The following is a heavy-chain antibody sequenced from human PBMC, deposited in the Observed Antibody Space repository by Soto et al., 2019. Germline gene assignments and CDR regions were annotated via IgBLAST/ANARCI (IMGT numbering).Heavy chain of an antibody. J-gene: IGHJ4*02. D-gene: IGHD2-8*01. V-gene: IGHV3-23*01. Sequence: TGGSLRLSWAASGFTFSSYAMSWVRQAPGKGLEWVSAISGSGGSTYYADSVKGRFTISRDNSKNTLYLQMNSLRAEDTAVYYCAKEHCTNGVCYPMIDYWGQGTLVTVSS. CDR2: ISGSGGST. CDR1: GFTFSSYA. CDR3: AKEHCTNGVCYPMIDY.